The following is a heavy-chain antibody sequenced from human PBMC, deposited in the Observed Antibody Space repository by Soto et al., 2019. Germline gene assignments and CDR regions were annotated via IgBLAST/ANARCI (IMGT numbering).Heavy chain of an antibody. CDR3: GTAGGLAAYYYYSMDV. CDR2: IVVGSGNT. D-gene: IGHD6-19*01. J-gene: IGHJ6*02. V-gene: IGHV1-58*02. Sequence: GASVKVSCKASGFTFTSSAMQWVRQARGQRLEWIGWIVVGSGNTNYAQKFQERVTITRDMSTSTAYMELSSLRSEDTAVYYCGTAGGLAAYYYYSMDVWGQGTTVTASS. CDR1: GFTFTSSA.